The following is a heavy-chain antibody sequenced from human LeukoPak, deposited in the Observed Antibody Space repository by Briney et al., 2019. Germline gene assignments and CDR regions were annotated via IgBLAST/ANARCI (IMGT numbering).Heavy chain of an antibody. CDR2: INYKTSGGTA. Sequence: PGGSLRLSCAVSGFTFNNAWMSWVRQAPGKGLEWVGRINYKTSGGTADYAAPVQGRFTISRDDSEDTLYLQMNSLRAEDTAVYYCARERGRWAGGVYGYWGQGTLVTVSS. J-gene: IGHJ4*02. CDR3: ARERGRWAGGVYGY. CDR1: GFTFNNAW. D-gene: IGHD5-24*01. V-gene: IGHV3-15*01.